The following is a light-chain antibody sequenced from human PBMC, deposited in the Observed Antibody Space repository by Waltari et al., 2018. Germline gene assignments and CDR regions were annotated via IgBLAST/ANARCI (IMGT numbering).Light chain of an antibody. CDR1: SSDVGGYNY. Sequence: QSALTQPVSVSGSPGQSITISCTGTSSDVGGYNYVSWYQQYPGKAPKLMIYDVSNRPSGVSNRFSGSKSGNPASLTISGLQADDEADYYCSSYTTISTLVFGGGTKLTVL. CDR2: DVS. CDR3: SSYTTISTLV. V-gene: IGLV2-14*01. J-gene: IGLJ2*01.